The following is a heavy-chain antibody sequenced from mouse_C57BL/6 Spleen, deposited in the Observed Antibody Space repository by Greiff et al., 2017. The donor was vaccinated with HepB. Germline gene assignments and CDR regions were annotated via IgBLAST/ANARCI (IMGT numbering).Heavy chain of an antibody. V-gene: IGHV1-50*01. CDR2: IDPSDSYT. D-gene: IGHD1-1*01. Sequence: VQLQQPGAELVKPGASVKLSCKASGYTFTSYWMQWVKQRPGQGLEWIGEIDPSDSYTNYNQKFKGKATLTVDTSSSTAYMQLSSLTSEDSAVYYCARTTVVATRFDYWGQGTTLTVSS. CDR1: GYTFTSYW. J-gene: IGHJ2*01. CDR3: ARTTVVATRFDY.